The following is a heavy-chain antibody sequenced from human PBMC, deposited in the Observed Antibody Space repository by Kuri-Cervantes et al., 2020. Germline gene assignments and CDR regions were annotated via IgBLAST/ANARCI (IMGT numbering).Heavy chain of an antibody. CDR3: ARAYSSYVYGMDV. D-gene: IGHD4-11*01. CDR2: MNPNSSNT. V-gene: IGHV1-8*02. J-gene: IGHJ6*02. CDR1: GYTFTSYG. Sequence: ASVKIFCKASGYTFTSYGINWGRQATGQGLEWMGWMNPNSSNTVYAQKFQGRVTMTRNTSISTAYMELSSLRSEDTAVYYCARAYSSYVYGMDVWGQGTTVTVSS.